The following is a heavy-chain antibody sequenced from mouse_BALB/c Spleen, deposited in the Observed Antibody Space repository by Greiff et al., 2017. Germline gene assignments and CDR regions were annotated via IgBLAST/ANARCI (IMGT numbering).Heavy chain of an antibody. CDR2: ISSGGSYT. J-gene: IGHJ2*01. Sequence: EVQRVESGGGLVKPGGSLKLSCAASGFTFSSYAMSWVRQSPEKRLEWVAEISSGGSYTYYPDTVTGRFTISRDNAKNTLYLEMSSLRSEDTAMYYCARRRTAFDYWGQGTTLTVSS. D-gene: IGHD4-1*01. V-gene: IGHV5-9-4*01. CDR3: ARRRTAFDY. CDR1: GFTFSSYA.